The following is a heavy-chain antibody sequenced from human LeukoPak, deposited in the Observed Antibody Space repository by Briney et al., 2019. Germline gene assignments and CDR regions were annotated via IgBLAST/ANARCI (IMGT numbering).Heavy chain of an antibody. Sequence: ASVKLSCKASGYTFTGNYMHWVRQAPGPGLELVGRINPNSGGTNNDQKFHGRVTMTRDTSISTPYLELRRLRSDAAAADYCSRDGNMVRVYCSGGSCTYNWFDPWGQGTLVTVSS. D-gene: IGHD2-15*01. CDR2: INPNSGGT. CDR3: SRDGNMVRVYCSGGSCTYNWFDP. J-gene: IGHJ5*02. V-gene: IGHV1-2*06. CDR1: GYTFTGNY.